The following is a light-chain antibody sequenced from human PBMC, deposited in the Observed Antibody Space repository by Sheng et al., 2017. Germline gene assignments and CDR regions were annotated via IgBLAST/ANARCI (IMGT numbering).Light chain of an antibody. Sequence: EIVLTQSPATLSLSPGERATLSCRASQSVSSYLAWYQHKPGQAPRLLIYGASTRATGIPVRFSGSGFGTEFTLTISSLQSEDFAFYYCQEYNDWPLTFGGGTKVEIK. CDR2: GAS. V-gene: IGKV3-15*01. CDR1: QSVSSY. CDR3: QEYNDWPLT. J-gene: IGKJ4*01.